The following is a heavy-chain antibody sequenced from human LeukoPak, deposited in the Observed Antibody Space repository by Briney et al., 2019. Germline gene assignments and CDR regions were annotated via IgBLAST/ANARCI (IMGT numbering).Heavy chain of an antibody. CDR2: ISGSGGST. CDR1: GFAFNTYG. Sequence: GGSLRLSCAASGFAFNTYGMSWVRQAPGKGLEWVSAISGSGGSTYYADSVQGRFTISRDNSKSTLYLQMNGLSADDTAVYHCAKELTLLDYGRGYYYYGLDVWGQGTTLTVSS. D-gene: IGHD4-17*01. V-gene: IGHV3-23*01. J-gene: IGHJ6*02. CDR3: AKELTLLDYGRGYYYYGLDV.